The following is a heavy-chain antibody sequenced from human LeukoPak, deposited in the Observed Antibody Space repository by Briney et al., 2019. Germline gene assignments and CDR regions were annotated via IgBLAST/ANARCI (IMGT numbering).Heavy chain of an antibody. J-gene: IGHJ6*03. V-gene: IGHV4-59*01. D-gene: IGHD3-22*01. CDR2: IYYSGST. CDR1: GGSISSYY. Sequence: PSETLSLTCTVSGGSISSYYWSWIRQPPGKGLEWIGYIYYSGSTNYNPSLKSRVTISVDTSKNQFSLKLSSVTAADTAVYYCARASRSSGYFYYYCMDVWGKGTTVTVSS. CDR3: ARASRSSGYFYYYCMDV.